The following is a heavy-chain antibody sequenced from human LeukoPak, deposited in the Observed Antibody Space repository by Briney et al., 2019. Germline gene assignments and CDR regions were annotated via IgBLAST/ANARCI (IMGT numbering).Heavy chain of an antibody. Sequence: ASVKVSCKASGHTFTGYYMHWVRQAPGQGLEWMGWINPNSGGTNYAQKFQGRVTMTRDTSISTAYMELSRLRSDDTAVYYCARHDLVLGTDDYWGQGTLVTVSS. D-gene: IGHD2-8*02. CDR1: GHTFTGYY. J-gene: IGHJ4*02. CDR2: INPNSGGT. CDR3: ARHDLVLGTDDY. V-gene: IGHV1-2*02.